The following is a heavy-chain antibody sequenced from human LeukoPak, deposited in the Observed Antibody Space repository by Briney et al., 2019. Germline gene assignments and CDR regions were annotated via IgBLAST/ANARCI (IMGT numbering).Heavy chain of an antibody. D-gene: IGHD2-15*01. Sequence: PSETLSPTCTVSGGSISSFYWSWIRQPAGKGLEWIGRIYSSGNTNYNPSLKSRVTMSVDTSKNQFSLKLSSVTAADTAVYYCAREVVIAATYDYWGQGTLVTVSS. CDR1: GGSISSFY. J-gene: IGHJ4*02. V-gene: IGHV4-4*07. CDR3: AREVVIAATYDY. CDR2: IYSSGNT.